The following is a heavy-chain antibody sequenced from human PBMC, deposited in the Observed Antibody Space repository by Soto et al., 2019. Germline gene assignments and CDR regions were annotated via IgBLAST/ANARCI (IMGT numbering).Heavy chain of an antibody. D-gene: IGHD3-9*01. V-gene: IGHV4-39*01. CDR3: ARPGGPTPFEL. J-gene: IGHJ4*02. Sequence: QLQLQESGPGLVKPSETLSLTCTVSGDSIRGSSYYWAWIRQPPGQELEWIGTVYYSGNTYYHPSLSRRVTLSGDQSKSRFCVWLISVTATDTGTYCCARPGGPTPFELWGQGIQVDVTS. CDR1: GDSIRGSSYY. CDR2: VYYSGNT.